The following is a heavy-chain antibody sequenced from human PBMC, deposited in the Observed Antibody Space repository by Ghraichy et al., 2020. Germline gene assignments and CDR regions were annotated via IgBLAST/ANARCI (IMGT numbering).Heavy chain of an antibody. CDR3: ARARYCSGGSCIYFDY. Sequence: GSLRLSCAASGFTFSSYSMNWVRQAPGKGLEWVSYISSSSSTIYYADSVKGRFTISRDNAKNSLYLQMNSLRDEDTAVYYCARARYCSGGSCIYFDYWGQGTLVTVSS. CDR2: ISSSSSTI. CDR1: GFTFSSYS. V-gene: IGHV3-48*02. D-gene: IGHD2-15*01. J-gene: IGHJ4*02.